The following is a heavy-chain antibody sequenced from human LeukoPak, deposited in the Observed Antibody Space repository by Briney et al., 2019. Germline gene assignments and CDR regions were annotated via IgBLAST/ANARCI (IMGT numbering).Heavy chain of an antibody. CDR3: AKDGSDSSWYVVRWFDA. J-gene: IGHJ5*02. CDR2: ISGSGGST. D-gene: IGHD6-13*01. CDR1: RFTFSSYA. V-gene: IGHV3-23*01. Sequence: GGSLRLSCAASRFTFSSYAMSWVRQAPGKGLEWVSTISGSGGSTYFADSVKGRFTISRDNSKNTVYLQMNSLRADDTAVYYCAKDGSDSSWYVVRWFDAWGQGSLVTVSS.